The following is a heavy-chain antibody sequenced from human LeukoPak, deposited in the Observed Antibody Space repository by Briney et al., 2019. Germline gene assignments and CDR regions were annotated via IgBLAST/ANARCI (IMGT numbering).Heavy chain of an antibody. Sequence: PSETLSLTCTVSRGSISPHYWSWIRQPAGKGLDWIGRISPTGSTNYNPSLNSRVTMSVDSSKNQVSLTLNSVTAADTAVYYCAREVGMATQFDYWGQGTLVTVSS. D-gene: IGHD5-24*01. CDR2: ISPTGST. CDR1: RGSISPHY. V-gene: IGHV4-4*07. CDR3: AREVGMATQFDY. J-gene: IGHJ4*02.